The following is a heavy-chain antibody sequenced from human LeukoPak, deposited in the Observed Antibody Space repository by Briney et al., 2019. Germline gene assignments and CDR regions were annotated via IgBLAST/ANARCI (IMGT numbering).Heavy chain of an antibody. J-gene: IGHJ6*03. D-gene: IGHD3-16*01. CDR2: ISSSSSYI. CDR1: GFTFSSYS. Sequence: PGGSLRLSCAASGFTFSSYSINWVRQAPGKGLEWVSSISSSSSYIYYADSVKGRFTISRDNAKNSLSLQMNSLRSEDTAVYYCARGGDHPTYLFQYMDVWGKGTTVTVSS. V-gene: IGHV3-21*01. CDR3: ARGGDHPTYLFQYMDV.